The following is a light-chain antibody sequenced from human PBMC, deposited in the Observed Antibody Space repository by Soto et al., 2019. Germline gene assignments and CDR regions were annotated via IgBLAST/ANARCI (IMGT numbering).Light chain of an antibody. Sequence: EIVLTQSPGTLSLSPGERATLSCRASQSVSSNYVAWYQQKPVQAPRLLTHGSSSRATGVPDRFSGRGSGTTFTLVISRLEPEDFAVYYCQQYGTSPFTFGQGTKVDIK. J-gene: IGKJ2*01. V-gene: IGKV3-20*01. CDR1: QSVSSNY. CDR3: QQYGTSPFT. CDR2: GSS.